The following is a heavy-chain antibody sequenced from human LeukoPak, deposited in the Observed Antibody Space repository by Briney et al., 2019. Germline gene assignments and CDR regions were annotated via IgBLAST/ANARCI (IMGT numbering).Heavy chain of an antibody. CDR2: MNPNSGNT. V-gene: IGHV1-8*01. J-gene: IGHJ2*01. CDR1: GYTFTSYD. CDR3: ARVRGRWELLWYFDL. Sequence: ASVKVSCKAFGYTFTSYDINWVRQATGQWLEWMGWMNPNSGNTGYAQKFQGRVTMTRNTSISTAYMELSSLRSEDTAVYYCARVRGRWELLWYFDLWGRGTLGTVSS. D-gene: IGHD1-26*01.